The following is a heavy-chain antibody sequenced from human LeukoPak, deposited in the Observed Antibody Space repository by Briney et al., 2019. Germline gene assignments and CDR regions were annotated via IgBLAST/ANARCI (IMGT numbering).Heavy chain of an antibody. CDR1: GGSISSYY. Sequence: SETLSLTCTVSGGSISSYYWSWIRQPPGKGLEWIGYIYYSGSTNYNPSLKSRVTILVDTSKNQFSLKLSSVTAADTAVYYCARSGCSGGSCYRVQHNWFDPWGQGTLVTVSS. V-gene: IGHV4-59*01. D-gene: IGHD2-15*01. CDR3: ARSGCSGGSCYRVQHNWFDP. J-gene: IGHJ5*02. CDR2: IYYSGST.